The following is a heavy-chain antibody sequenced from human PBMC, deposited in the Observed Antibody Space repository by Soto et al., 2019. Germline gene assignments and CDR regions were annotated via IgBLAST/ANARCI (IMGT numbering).Heavy chain of an antibody. CDR3: XXXXXXXXXNCYWYFDY. CDR1: GFTFRNYG. Sequence: QVQLVESGGGVVQPGRSLRLSCAASGFTFRNYGVHWVRQAPGKGLEWVAIISYDGNNRFYSDSVKGRFTISRDNSRXXXXXXXXXXXXXXXXXXXXXXXXXXXXXNCYWYFDYWGQGTLVTVS. J-gene: IGHJ4*02. V-gene: IGHV3-30*03. D-gene: IGHD1-1*01. CDR2: ISYDGNNR.